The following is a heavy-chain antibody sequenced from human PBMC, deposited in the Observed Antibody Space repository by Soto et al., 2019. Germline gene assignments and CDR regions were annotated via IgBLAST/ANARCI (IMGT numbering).Heavy chain of an antibody. CDR3: TTDTYGEAVPNWCYP. V-gene: IGHV3-15*01. D-gene: IGHD4-17*01. CDR2: IKSKTDGGTT. Sequence: EVQLVASGGGLVKPGGSLRLSCAASGFTFSNAWMSWVRQAPGKGLEWVGRIKSKTDGGTTDYAAPVKGRFTISRDDSKTTLYLQMNSLKTEATAVYYCTTDTYGEAVPNWCYPWGHGTLVTFCS. J-gene: IGHJ5*02. CDR1: GFTFSNAW.